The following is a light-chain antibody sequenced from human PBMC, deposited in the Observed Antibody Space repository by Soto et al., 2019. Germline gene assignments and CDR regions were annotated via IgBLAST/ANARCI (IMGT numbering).Light chain of an antibody. CDR1: QTISSW. Sequence: DIQMTQSPSTLSASVGDRVTITCRASQTISSWLAWYQQKPGKAPKLLIYDSSSLESGVPSRFRGSGSGTEFTLTISSLQPDDFATYYCQQYNSHSVTVGQGTKVDIK. V-gene: IGKV1-5*01. CDR3: QQYNSHSVT. CDR2: DSS. J-gene: IGKJ1*01.